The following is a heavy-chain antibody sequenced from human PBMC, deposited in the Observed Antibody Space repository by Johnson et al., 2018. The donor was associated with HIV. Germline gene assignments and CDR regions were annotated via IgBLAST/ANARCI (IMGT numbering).Heavy chain of an antibody. CDR1: GFTFSTYA. CDR2: ISSDESNK. V-gene: IGHV3-30*04. Sequence: QVQLVESGGGVVQPGRSLRLSCAASGFTFSTYAMHWVRQAPGKGLEWGAVISSDESNKYYVDSVKGRFTISRANSKNTLFLQMDGRRADDTAVYYCAREGVSGSYYDAFDLWGQGTMVTVSS. J-gene: IGHJ3*01. CDR3: AREGVSGSYYDAFDL. D-gene: IGHD1-26*01.